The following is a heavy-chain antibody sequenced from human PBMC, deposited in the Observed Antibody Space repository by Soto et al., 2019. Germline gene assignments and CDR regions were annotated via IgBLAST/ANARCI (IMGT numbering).Heavy chain of an antibody. J-gene: IGHJ3*02. D-gene: IGHD3-22*01. CDR1: GFCFSDQA. V-gene: IGHV3-23*01. CDR2: ISASGGSI. CDR3: AKVGPFFYDTTGRGSAFDI. Sequence: EVQLLESGGDLVQPGGALRLSCVASGFCFSDQAMTWVRQAPGKGLEWISGISASGGSIYYSDSVKGRFTISRDDSEIRLHLQMNNLRAEDTAVYFCAKVGPFFYDTTGRGSAFDIWGQGTMVTVSS.